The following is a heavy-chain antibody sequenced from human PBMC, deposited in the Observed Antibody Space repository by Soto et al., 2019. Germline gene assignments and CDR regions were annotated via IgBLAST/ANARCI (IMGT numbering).Heavy chain of an antibody. CDR2: ISSSSSYI. CDR1: GFTFSSYS. J-gene: IGHJ3*02. CDR3: ASYCSSTSCYNSWAFDI. D-gene: IGHD2-2*02. Sequence: GGSLRLSCAASGFTFSSYSMNWVRQAPGKGLEWVSSISSSSSYIYYADSVKGRFTISRDNAKNSLYLQMNSLRAEDTAVYYCASYCSSTSCYNSWAFDIWGQGTMVTVSS. V-gene: IGHV3-21*01.